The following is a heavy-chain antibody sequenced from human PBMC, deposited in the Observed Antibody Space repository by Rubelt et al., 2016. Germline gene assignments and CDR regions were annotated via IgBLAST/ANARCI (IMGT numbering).Heavy chain of an antibody. CDR1: GYTFTGDY. D-gene: IGHD3-16*01. CDR3: AREGDYYYGMDV. CDR2: INPTRGGT. V-gene: IGHV1-2*06. Sequence: QVQLVQSGAEVKKPGASVKVSCKASGYTFTGDYMHWVRQAPGQGLEWMGRINPTRGGTNYAQKVQGRVTRTRDACISTAYMELSRRGSDDTAVYDCAREGDYYYGMDVWGQGTTVTVSS. J-gene: IGHJ6*02.